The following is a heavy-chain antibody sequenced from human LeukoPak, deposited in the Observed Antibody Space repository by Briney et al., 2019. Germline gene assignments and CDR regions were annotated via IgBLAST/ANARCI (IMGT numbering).Heavy chain of an antibody. CDR1: GFTFSNYE. J-gene: IGHJ3*02. Sequence: RSGGSLRLSCAASGFTFSNYEMNWVRQAPGKGLEWIGSIFHSGITYYNPSLKSRVTISVDTSKDQFSLKLSSVTAADTALYFCSRVIVGATCAFDIWGQGTMVTVSS. CDR2: IFHSGIT. V-gene: IGHV4-38-2*01. D-gene: IGHD1-26*01. CDR3: SRVIVGATCAFDI.